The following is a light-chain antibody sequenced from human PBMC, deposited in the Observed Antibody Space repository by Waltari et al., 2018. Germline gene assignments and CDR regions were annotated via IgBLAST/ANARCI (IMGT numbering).Light chain of an antibody. CDR2: LNSDGSH. Sequence: QLVLTQSPSASASLGASVKLTCTLSRGHNSYAIPWHQQQPEKGPRYLMKLNSDGSHNKGDGIPDRFSGSSSGAERYLTISSLQSEDEADYYCQTWDAGIVLFGGGTKLTVL. CDR1: RGHNSYA. CDR3: QTWDAGIVL. V-gene: IGLV4-69*01. J-gene: IGLJ2*01.